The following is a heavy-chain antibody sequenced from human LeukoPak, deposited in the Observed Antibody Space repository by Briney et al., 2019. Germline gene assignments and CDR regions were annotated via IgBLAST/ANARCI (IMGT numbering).Heavy chain of an antibody. V-gene: IGHV1-46*01. CDR2: LYPGGDRA. CDR1: GYSLTAYY. Sequence: GASVKVSCKACGYSLTAYYIHWVRQGPGQGLEWMAVLYPGGDRAIYAQRFQGRLTLTRDTSTNTVYMEVSSLASEDTAVYYCASEVPRTSRFDHWGQGTLVTVSS. D-gene: IGHD2-8*01. J-gene: IGHJ4*02. CDR3: ASEVPRTSRFDH.